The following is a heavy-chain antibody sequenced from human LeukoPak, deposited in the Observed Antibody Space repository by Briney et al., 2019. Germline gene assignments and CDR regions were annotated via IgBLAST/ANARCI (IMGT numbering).Heavy chain of an antibody. Sequence: LSLTCTVSGGSISSGGYYWSWIRQHPGKGLEWIGCIFYCGSTYYNPSLKSRVTISVDTSKNQFSLKLSSVTAADTAVYYCARGGTTVTTFTDAFDIWGQGTMVT. CDR3: ARGGTTVTTFTDAFDI. J-gene: IGHJ3*02. V-gene: IGHV4-31*03. CDR2: IFYCGST. CDR1: GGSISSGGYY. D-gene: IGHD4-17*01.